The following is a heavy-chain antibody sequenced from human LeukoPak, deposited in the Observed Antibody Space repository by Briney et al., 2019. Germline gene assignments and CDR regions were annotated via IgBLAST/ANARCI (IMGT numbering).Heavy chain of an antibody. V-gene: IGHV3-74*01. J-gene: IGHJ4*02. CDR2: IASDGSST. D-gene: IGHD4-23*01. Sequence: GWSLRLSCAASGFTFSSYWMNWVRQAPGKGLVWVSRIASDGSSTTYADSVKGRFSISRDNAKNTLYLQMNSLRVEDTAVYYCARGRPHGNDYWGQGTLVTVSS. CDR3: ARGRPHGNDY. CDR1: GFTFSSYW.